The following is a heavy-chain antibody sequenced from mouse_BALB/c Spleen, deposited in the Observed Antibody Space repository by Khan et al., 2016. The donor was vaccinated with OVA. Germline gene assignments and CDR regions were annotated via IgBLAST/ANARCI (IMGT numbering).Heavy chain of an antibody. J-gene: IGHJ3*01. CDR2: INPSNGET. Sequence: QVQLKQSGAELVKPWASVRLSCKASGYTFTSYYLYWVKQRPGQGLEWIGDINPSNGETNFNEKFKSKATLTVDKSSSTAFIHLNRLTSEDSAVYSFTRSEYGSFAYWGQGTLVTVSA. D-gene: IGHD2-2*01. CDR3: TRSEYGSFAY. V-gene: IGHV1-53*01. CDR1: GYTFTSYY.